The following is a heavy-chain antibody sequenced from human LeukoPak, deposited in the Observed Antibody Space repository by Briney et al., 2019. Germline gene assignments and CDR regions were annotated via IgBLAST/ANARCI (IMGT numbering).Heavy chain of an antibody. Sequence: PSETLSLTCTVSGGSISSYYWSWIRQPPGKGLEWIGYIYYGGSTNYNPSLKSRVTISVDTSKNQFSLKLSSVTAADTAVYYCARTRDRSGLYYYYYYGMDVWGQGTTVTVSS. J-gene: IGHJ6*02. V-gene: IGHV4-59*12. CDR2: IYYGGST. CDR1: GGSISSYY. CDR3: ARTRDRSGLYYYYYYGMDV. D-gene: IGHD3-22*01.